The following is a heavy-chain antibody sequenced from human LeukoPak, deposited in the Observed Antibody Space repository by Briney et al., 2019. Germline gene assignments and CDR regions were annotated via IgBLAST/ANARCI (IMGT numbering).Heavy chain of an antibody. CDR3: ARDSTMIHAFDI. CDR1: GFTVSSNY. D-gene: IGHD3-22*01. Sequence: GGSLRLSCAASGFTVSSNYMSWVRQAPGKGPEWVSVIYSGGSTYYADSVKGRFTISRDNSKNTLCLQMNSLRAEDTAVYYCARDSTMIHAFDIWGQGTMVTVSS. CDR2: IYSGGST. J-gene: IGHJ3*02. V-gene: IGHV3-66*01.